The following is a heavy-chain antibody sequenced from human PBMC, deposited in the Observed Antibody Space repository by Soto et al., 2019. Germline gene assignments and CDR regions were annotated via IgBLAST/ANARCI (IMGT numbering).Heavy chain of an antibody. CDR1: GYSFTSYW. J-gene: IGHJ4*02. CDR3: ARLIAVAGRGYYFDY. CDR2: IYPGDSDT. V-gene: IGHV5-51*01. D-gene: IGHD6-19*01. Sequence: PGESLKISCKGSGYSFTSYWIGWVRQMPGKGLEWMGIIYPGDSDTRYSPSFQGQVTISADKSISTAYLQWSSLKASDTAMYYCARLIAVAGRGYYFDYWGQGTLVTASS.